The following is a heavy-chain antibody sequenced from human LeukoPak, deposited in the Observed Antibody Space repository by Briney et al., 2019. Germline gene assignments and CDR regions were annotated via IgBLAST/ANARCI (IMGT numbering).Heavy chain of an antibody. CDR2: IYYRGST. CDR1: GDSISSSSYY. CDR3: ARRRYYDSTGYLD. D-gene: IGHD3-22*01. Sequence: SETLSLTCTISGDSISSSSYYWGWIRQPPGKGLEWIGDIYYRGSTYYNPSLKSRVSISIDTSNNRFSLTLNSVTAADTALYFCARRRYYDSTGYLDWGQGTLVTVSS. V-gene: IGHV4-39*01. J-gene: IGHJ1*01.